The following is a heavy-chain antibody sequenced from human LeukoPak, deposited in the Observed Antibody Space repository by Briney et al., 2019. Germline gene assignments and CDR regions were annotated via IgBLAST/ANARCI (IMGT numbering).Heavy chain of an antibody. Sequence: PSETLSLTCTVSGGSISSYYWSWIRQPPGKGLEWIGYIYYSGNTNYNPSLKSRVTISVDTSKKQFSLNLRSVTAADTAVYYCARTPTYYGSATYLDYWGQGTLVTVSS. CDR3: ARTPTYYGSATYLDY. D-gene: IGHD3-10*01. J-gene: IGHJ4*02. V-gene: IGHV4-59*01. CDR2: IYYSGNT. CDR1: GGSISSYY.